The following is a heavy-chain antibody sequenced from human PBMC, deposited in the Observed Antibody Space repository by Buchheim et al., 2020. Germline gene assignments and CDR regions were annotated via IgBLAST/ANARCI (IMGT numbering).Heavy chain of an antibody. CDR3: ARAAEGYYGDYGSRRIDVPYFQH. Sequence: QVQLVQSGAEVKKPGASVKVSCKASGYTFTSYGITWVRQAPGQGLEWMGWISAYNGNTNYAQNLQGRVTMPTDTSTSTAYMELRSLRSDDTAVYYCARAAEGYYGDYGSRRIDVPYFQHWGQGTL. CDR2: ISAYNGNT. CDR1: GYTFTSYG. J-gene: IGHJ1*01. V-gene: IGHV1-18*01. D-gene: IGHD4-17*01.